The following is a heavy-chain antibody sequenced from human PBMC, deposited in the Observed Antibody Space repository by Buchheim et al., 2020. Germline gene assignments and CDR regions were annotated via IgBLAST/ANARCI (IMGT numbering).Heavy chain of an antibody. J-gene: IGHJ6*02. CDR2: IKQDGSQK. CDR1: GFTFSTNW. V-gene: IGHV3-7*01. D-gene: IGHD3-10*01. Sequence: EVQLVESGGHLVQPGGSLRLSYAASGFTFSTNWMSWVRQAPGKGLEWVANIKQDGSQKYYVDSVKGRFTISRDNAKNSLYRQMNSLRAEDTAVYYCARGGSNWFGESPPDVWGQGTT. CDR3: ARGGSNWFGESPPDV.